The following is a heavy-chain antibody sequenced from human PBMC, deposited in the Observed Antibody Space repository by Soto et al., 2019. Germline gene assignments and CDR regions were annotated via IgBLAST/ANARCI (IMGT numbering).Heavy chain of an antibody. CDR1: GFTFSSYW. CDR3: ARVAAETLYYYYYGMDV. D-gene: IGHD6-25*01. V-gene: IGHV3-7*05. Sequence: PGGSLRLSCAASGFTFSSYWMSWVRQAPGKGLEWVANIKQDGSEKYYVDPVKGRFTISRDNAKNSLYLQMNSLRAEDTAVYYCARVAAETLYYYYYGMDVWGQGTTVTVSS. J-gene: IGHJ6*02. CDR2: IKQDGSEK.